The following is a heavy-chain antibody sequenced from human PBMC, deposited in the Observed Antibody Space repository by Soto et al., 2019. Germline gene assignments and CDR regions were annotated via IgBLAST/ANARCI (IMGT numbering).Heavy chain of an antibody. D-gene: IGHD3-16*01. CDR1: GFTFSSYA. Sequence: PGGSLILSCAASGFTFSSYAMSWVRQAPGKGLEWVSAISGSGGSTYYADSVKGRFTISRDNSKNTLYLQMNSLRAEDTAVYYCAKAYYDYIWGSYPDYWGQGTLVTVSS. CDR2: ISGSGGST. V-gene: IGHV3-23*01. CDR3: AKAYYDYIWGSYPDY. J-gene: IGHJ4*02.